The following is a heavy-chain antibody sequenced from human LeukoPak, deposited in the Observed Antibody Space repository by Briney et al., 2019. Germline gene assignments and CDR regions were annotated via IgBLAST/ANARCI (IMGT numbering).Heavy chain of an antibody. J-gene: IGHJ4*02. V-gene: IGHV3-7*01. Sequence: GGSLRLSCAASGFTFSSYWMSWVRQAPGKGLEWVANIKQDGSEKYYVDSVKGRFTISRDNAKNSLYLQMNSLRAEDTAVYYCARDVQVATIYPLDYWGQGTLVTVSS. CDR2: IKQDGSEK. CDR3: ARDVQVATIYPLDY. CDR1: GFTFSSYW. D-gene: IGHD5-12*01.